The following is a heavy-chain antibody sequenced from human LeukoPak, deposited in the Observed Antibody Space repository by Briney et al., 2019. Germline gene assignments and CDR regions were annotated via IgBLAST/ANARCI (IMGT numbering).Heavy chain of an antibody. D-gene: IGHD2-2*01. Sequence: GESLKISCKGSGYNFTIYWIGWVRQMPGKGLEWMGIIYPGDSDTRYSPSFQGQVTISADKSISTAYLQWSSLKASNTAMYYCARTRFCRSTSCYAFDYWGQGTLVTVSS. CDR1: GYNFTIYW. V-gene: IGHV5-51*01. CDR2: IYPGDSDT. CDR3: ARTRFCRSTSCYAFDY. J-gene: IGHJ4*02.